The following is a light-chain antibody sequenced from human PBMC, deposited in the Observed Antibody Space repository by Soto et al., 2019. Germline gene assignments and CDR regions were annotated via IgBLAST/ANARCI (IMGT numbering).Light chain of an antibody. Sequence: ENVLTQSPGTLSVSPVDRVTLSCRASQSISINLAWYQHKPGQAPRLLIHGASTRATGIPDRFSGSGSGTDFTLSVSRLEPEDFAVYYCQQFGDSLTFGGGTKVDIK. V-gene: IGKV3-20*01. CDR1: QSISIN. CDR3: QQFGDSLT. CDR2: GAS. J-gene: IGKJ4*01.